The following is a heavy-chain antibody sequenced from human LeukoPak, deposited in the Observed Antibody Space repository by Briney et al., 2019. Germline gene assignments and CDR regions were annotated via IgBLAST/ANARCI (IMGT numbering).Heavy chain of an antibody. CDR1: GYTFTGYY. J-gene: IGHJ3*02. CDR2: INPNSGGT. D-gene: IGHD3-22*01. CDR3: ALDSSGYDAFDI. V-gene: IGHV1-2*02. Sequence: ASVKVSCKASGYTFTGYYMHWVRQAPGQGLEWMGWINPNSGGTNYAQKFQGRVTMTRDTSISTAYMGLSRLRSEDTAVYYCALDSSGYDAFDIWGQGTMVTVSS.